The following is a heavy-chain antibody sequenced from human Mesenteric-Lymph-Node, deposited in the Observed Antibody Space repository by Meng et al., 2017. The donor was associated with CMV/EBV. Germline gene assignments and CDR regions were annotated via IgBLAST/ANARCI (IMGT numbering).Heavy chain of an antibody. CDR1: GYTFTAYY. J-gene: IGHJ6*02. Sequence: ASVKVSCKASGYTFTAYYMHWVRQAPGQGLEWMGWINPNSGGTYYARKFQGRVTMSRDTSISTAYMELTRMTSDDTAVYYCARGFIGDVWGQGTTVTVSS. CDR3: ARGFIGDV. CDR2: INPNSGGT. V-gene: IGHV1-2*02.